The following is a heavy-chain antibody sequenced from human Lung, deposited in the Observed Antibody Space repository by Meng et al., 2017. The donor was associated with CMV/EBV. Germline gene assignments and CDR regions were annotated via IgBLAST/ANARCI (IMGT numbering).Heavy chain of an antibody. J-gene: IGHJ6*02. V-gene: IGHV5-51*01. CDR1: GYSFTSYW. D-gene: IGHD6-6*01. CDR2: IYPGDSDT. CDR3: ARELSSSSYYYGMDV. Sequence: ESXKISXKGSGYSFTSYWIGWVRQMPGKGLEWVGIIYPGDSDTRYSPSFQGQVTISADKSISTAYLQWSSLKASDTAMYYCARELSSSSYYYGMDVWGQGTXVTVSS.